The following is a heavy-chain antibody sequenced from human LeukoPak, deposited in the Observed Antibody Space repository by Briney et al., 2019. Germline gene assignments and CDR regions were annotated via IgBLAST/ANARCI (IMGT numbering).Heavy chain of an antibody. CDR3: ARAQSYYDILTGFDYYYGMDV. CDR2: IYSGGST. V-gene: IGHV3-53*04. Sequence: GGSLRLSCAASGFTVSSNYMSWLRQAPGKGLEWVSVIYSGGSTYYADSLKGRLTISRHNSKNTLYLQMNSLRAEDTAVYYCARAQSYYDILTGFDYYYGMDVWGQGTTVTVSS. D-gene: IGHD3-9*01. J-gene: IGHJ6*02. CDR1: GFTVSSNY.